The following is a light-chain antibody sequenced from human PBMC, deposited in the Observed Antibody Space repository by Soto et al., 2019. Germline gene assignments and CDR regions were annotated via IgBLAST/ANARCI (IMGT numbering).Light chain of an antibody. J-gene: IGKJ1*01. Sequence: EILLPQSPATLSLSPGERATLSCRAAQSVGTRLAWYQHKTGQAPRLLISGASSRATGIPDRFTGSGSETSFTLTISRLEPEDFAVYYCQQYGNSPPWTFGQGTKVDI. CDR2: GAS. CDR3: QQYGNSPPWT. CDR1: QSVGTR. V-gene: IGKV3-20*01.